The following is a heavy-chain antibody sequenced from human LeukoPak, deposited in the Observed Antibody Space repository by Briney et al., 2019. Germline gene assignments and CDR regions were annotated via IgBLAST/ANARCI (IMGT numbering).Heavy chain of an antibody. V-gene: IGHV1-58*02. D-gene: IGHD3-10*01. CDR2: IVVGSGNT. CDR1: GFTFTSSA. CDR3: AATPKRGRVWYYYGMDV. Sequence: ASVKVSRKASGFTFTSSAMQWVRQARGQRLEWIGWIVVGSGNTNYAQKFQERVTITRDMSTSTAYMELSSLRSEDTAVYYCAATPKRGRVWYYYGMDVWGQGTTVTVSS. J-gene: IGHJ6*02.